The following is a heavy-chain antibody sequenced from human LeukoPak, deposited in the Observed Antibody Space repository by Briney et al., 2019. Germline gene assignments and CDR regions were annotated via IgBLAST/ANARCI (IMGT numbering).Heavy chain of an antibody. Sequence: SETLSLTCTVSGGSTSSYHWSWIRQPPGKGLEWIGYIYYSGSTNYNPSLKSRVTISVDTSKNQFSLKLGSVTAADTAVYYCARVGYYDILTGYYNDYWGQGTLVTVSS. V-gene: IGHV4-59*08. CDR3: ARVGYYDILTGYYNDY. D-gene: IGHD3-9*01. CDR2: IYYSGST. J-gene: IGHJ4*02. CDR1: GGSTSSYH.